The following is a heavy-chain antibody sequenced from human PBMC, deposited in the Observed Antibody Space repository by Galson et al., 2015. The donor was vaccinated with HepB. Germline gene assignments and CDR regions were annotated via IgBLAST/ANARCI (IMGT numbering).Heavy chain of an antibody. V-gene: IGHV1-69*13. CDR2: IIPLFTTA. CDR1: GGTFTNFA. J-gene: IGHJ5*02. D-gene: IGHD3-22*01. Sequence: SVKVSCKASGGTFTNFAVSWVRRAPGQGLEWMGGIIPLFTTANYAPKFQGRVTITADGSTSTAYMELSSLTSEDTALYYCARGDRGYYVFDPWGQGTLVTVSS. CDR3: ARGDRGYYVFDP.